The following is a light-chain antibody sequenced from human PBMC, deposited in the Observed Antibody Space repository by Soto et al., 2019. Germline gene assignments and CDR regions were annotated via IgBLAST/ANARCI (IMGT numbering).Light chain of an antibody. CDR2: WAS. CDR3: QQYYGGPIT. Sequence: DIVMTQSPDSLAVSLGERATVNCKSSQSVLSRSNNKNYLAWFQQKPGQAPKLLIYWASTRESGVPDRFGGSGSGTDFTLTISSLQAEDMAVYYCQQYYGGPITFGQGTRLEIK. CDR1: QSVLSRSNNKNY. J-gene: IGKJ5*01. V-gene: IGKV4-1*01.